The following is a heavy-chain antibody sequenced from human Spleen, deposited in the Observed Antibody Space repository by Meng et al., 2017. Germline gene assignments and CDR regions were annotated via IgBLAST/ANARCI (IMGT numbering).Heavy chain of an antibody. CDR1: GYTFTDYY. J-gene: IGHJ4*02. CDR2: INTNSGGT. CDR3: TRNKYNSGWYPVDY. Sequence: ASVKVSCKASGYTFTDYYIHWVRQAPGQGLEWMGWINTNSGGTKYAQRFQGRVTMTRDTSINTAYMDLSRLRSDDTAVYFCTRNKYNSGWYPVDYWGQGTLVTVSS. D-gene: IGHD6-19*01. V-gene: IGHV1-2*02.